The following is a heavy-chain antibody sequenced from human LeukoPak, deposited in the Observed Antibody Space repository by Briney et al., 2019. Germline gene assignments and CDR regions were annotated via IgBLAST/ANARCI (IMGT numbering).Heavy chain of an antibody. CDR3: SGPKGLFDYFDY. CDR1: GFIVSNNY. Sequence: GGSLRLSCVASGFIVSNNYMSWVRQAPGKGLEWVSVLYNAGSTYYADSVKGRFTISRDNSKNTLYLQMYSLRAEDTAVYYWSGPKGLFDYFDYWGPGILVTVYS. D-gene: IGHD3-22*01. CDR2: LYNAGST. V-gene: IGHV3-53*01. J-gene: IGHJ4*02.